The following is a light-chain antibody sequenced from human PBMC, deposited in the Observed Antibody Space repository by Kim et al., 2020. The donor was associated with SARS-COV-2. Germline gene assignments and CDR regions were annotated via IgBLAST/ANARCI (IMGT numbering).Light chain of an antibody. CDR3: VLYMGSGIS. J-gene: IGLJ3*02. CDR2: STN. Sequence: QTVVTQEPSFSVSPGGTVTLTCGLSSGSVSTNYYPSWYQQTPGQAPRTLFYSTNTRSSGVPDRFSGSILGNKAALTITGAQADDESDYYCVLYMGSGISFGGGTQLTVL. CDR1: SGSVSTNYY. V-gene: IGLV8-61*01.